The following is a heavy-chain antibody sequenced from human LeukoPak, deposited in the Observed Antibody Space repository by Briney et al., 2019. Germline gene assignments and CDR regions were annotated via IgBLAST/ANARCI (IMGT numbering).Heavy chain of an antibody. Sequence: PSETLSLTCTVSGGSISSGSYYWSWIRQPAGKGLEWIGRIYTSGSTNYNPSLKSRVTISVDTSKNQFSLKLSSVTAADTAVYYCARDTRRWLHRTPPYWYFDLWGRGTLVAVSS. V-gene: IGHV4-61*02. CDR3: ARDTRRWLHRTPPYWYFDL. CDR2: IYTSGST. CDR1: GGSISSGSYY. J-gene: IGHJ2*01. D-gene: IGHD5-24*01.